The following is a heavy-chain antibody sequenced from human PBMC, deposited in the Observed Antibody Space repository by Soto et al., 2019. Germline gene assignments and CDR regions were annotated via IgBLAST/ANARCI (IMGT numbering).Heavy chain of an antibody. CDR3: ARESTTVTTLDGKDV. V-gene: IGHV4-30-4*01. CDR1: GGSISSGDYY. Sequence: PSETLSLTCTVSGGSISSGDYYWSWIRQPPGKGLEWIGYIYYSGSTYYNPSLKSRVTISVDTSKNQFSLKLSSVTAADTAVYYCARESTTVTTLDGKDVWGQGTTVTVSS. J-gene: IGHJ6*02. D-gene: IGHD4-17*01. CDR2: IYYSGST.